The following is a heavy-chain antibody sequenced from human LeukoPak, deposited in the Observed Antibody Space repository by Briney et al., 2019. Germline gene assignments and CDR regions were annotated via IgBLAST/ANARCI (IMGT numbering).Heavy chain of an antibody. V-gene: IGHV3-7*03. CDR2: IKKDGSEK. CDR3: ARGLYSSTTYYFDY. Sequence: PGGSLRLSCAAAGFTSSSYWMSWVRQAPGKGLEWVANIKKDGSEKYYVDSVKGRFTISRDNAKNSLYLRMNSLRAEDTAVYYCARGLYSSTTYYFDYWGQGTLVTVSS. D-gene: IGHD6-13*01. J-gene: IGHJ4*02. CDR1: GFTSSSYW.